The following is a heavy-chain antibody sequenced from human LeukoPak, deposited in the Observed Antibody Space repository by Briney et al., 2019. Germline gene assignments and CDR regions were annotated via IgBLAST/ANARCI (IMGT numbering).Heavy chain of an antibody. D-gene: IGHD3-10*01. J-gene: IGHJ4*02. CDR1: GYTFTSYG. Sequence: ASVKVSCKASGYTFTSYGISWVRQAPGQGLEWMGWISAYNGNTNYAQKLQGRVTMTTDTSTSTAYMELRSLRSDDTAVYYCARSPYGSGSYYLGVHFDYWGQGTLLTVSS. V-gene: IGHV1-18*01. CDR3: ARSPYGSGSYYLGVHFDY. CDR2: ISAYNGNT.